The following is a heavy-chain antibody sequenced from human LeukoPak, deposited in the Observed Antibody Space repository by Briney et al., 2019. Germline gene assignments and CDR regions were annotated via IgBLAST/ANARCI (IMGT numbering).Heavy chain of an antibody. CDR3: ARVSWPDSSGYYQSNPRGWFDP. CDR2: ISSSSSYI. V-gene: IGHV3-21*01. D-gene: IGHD3-22*01. CDR1: GFTFSSYS. Sequence: GGSLRLSCAASGFTFSSYSMNWVRQAPGKGLEWVSSISSSSSYIYYADSVKGRFTISRDNAKNSLYLQMNSLRAEDTAVYYCARVSWPDSSGYYQSNPRGWFDPWGQGTLVTVSS. J-gene: IGHJ5*02.